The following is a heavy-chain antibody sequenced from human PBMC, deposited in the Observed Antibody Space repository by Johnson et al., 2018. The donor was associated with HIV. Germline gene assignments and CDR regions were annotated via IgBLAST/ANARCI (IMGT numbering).Heavy chain of an antibody. CDR2: ITLNGGGT. J-gene: IGHJ3*02. CDR3: ARGRKDIDAADGLDNDAFDM. V-gene: IGHV3-23*04. D-gene: IGHD6-13*01. CDR1: GFTFSSYA. Sequence: VQLVESGGGLVQPGGSLRLSCAASGFTFSSYAMSWVRQAPGKGLEWVSGITLNGGGTGYADSVKGRFTISRDTSKNTLYLQMDSLRGEDSPLYYCARGRKDIDAADGLDNDAFDMWGQGTLVTVSS.